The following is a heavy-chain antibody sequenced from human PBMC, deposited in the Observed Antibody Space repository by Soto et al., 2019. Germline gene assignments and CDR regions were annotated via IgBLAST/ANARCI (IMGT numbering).Heavy chain of an antibody. J-gene: IGHJ4*02. V-gene: IGHV3-21*01. D-gene: IGHD3-10*01. CDR3: ARVRRDGYIDY. Sequence: GGSLRLSCAASGFTFSSYSMNWVRQAPGKGLEWVSSISSSSSYIYYADSVEGRFTISRDNAKNSLYLQMNSLRAEDTAVYYCARVRRDGYIDYWGQGTLVTVSS. CDR2: ISSSSSYI. CDR1: GFTFSSYS.